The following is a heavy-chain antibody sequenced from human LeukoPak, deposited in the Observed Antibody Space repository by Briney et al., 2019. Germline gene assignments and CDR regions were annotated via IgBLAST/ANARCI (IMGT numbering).Heavy chain of an antibody. D-gene: IGHD3-10*01. J-gene: IGHJ5*02. CDR3: ARRAGYYGSGKRGFDP. CDR2: INHSGST. V-gene: IGHV4-34*01. Sequence: PSETLSLTCAVYGGSFSGYYWSWIRQPPGKGLEWIGEINHSGSTNSNPSLKSRVTISVDTSKNQFSLKLSSVTAADTAVYYCARRAGYYGSGKRGFDPWGQGTLVTVSS. CDR1: GGSFSGYY.